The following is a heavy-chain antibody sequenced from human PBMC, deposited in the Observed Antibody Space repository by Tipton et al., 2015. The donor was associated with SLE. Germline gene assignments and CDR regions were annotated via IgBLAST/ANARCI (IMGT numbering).Heavy chain of an antibody. CDR2: IYTSGST. CDR3: ALVADYRGDAFDI. J-gene: IGHJ3*02. V-gene: IGHV4-61*09. D-gene: IGHD2-8*02. Sequence: TLSLTCTVSGVSITSGRYYWSWIRQPAGKGLEWIGHIYTSGSTNYKPSLKSRVTISLDTSKRHLSLKLRSVTAADTAIYYCALVADYRGDAFDIWGQGRMVSVAS. CDR1: GVSITSGRYY.